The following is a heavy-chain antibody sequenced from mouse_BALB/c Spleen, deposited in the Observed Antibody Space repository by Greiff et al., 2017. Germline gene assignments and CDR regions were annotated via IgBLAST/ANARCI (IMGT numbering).Heavy chain of an antibody. CDR2: ISNGGGST. J-gene: IGHJ1*01. V-gene: IGHV5-12-2*01. Sequence: DVKLVESGGGLVQPGGSLKLSCAASGFTFSSYTMSWVRQTPEKRLEWVAYISNGGGSTYYPDTVKGRFTISRDNAKNTLYLQMSSLKSEDTAMYYCARMGLGTGWYFDVWGAGTTVTVSS. CDR1: GFTFSSYT. CDR3: ARMGLGTGWYFDV. D-gene: IGHD3-3*01.